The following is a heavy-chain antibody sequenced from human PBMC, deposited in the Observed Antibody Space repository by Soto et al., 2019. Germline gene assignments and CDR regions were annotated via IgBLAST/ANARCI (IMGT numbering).Heavy chain of an antibody. V-gene: IGHV1-69*13. CDR1: GGTFSSYS. D-gene: IGHD1-1*01. Sequence: SVNVSCKSSGGTFSSYSISWVRQAPGQGLEWMGGIIPIFGTANYAQKFQGRVTITADESTSTAYMELSSLRSEDTAVYYCARAGEMAPAGSTTSPYCFDYWGQGTLVIFSS. CDR2: IIPIFGTA. CDR3: ARAGEMAPAGSTTSPYCFDY. J-gene: IGHJ4*02.